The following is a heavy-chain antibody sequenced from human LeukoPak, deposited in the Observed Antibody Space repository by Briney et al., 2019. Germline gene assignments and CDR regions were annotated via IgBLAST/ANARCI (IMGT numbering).Heavy chain of an antibody. D-gene: IGHD2-15*01. J-gene: IGHJ6*03. V-gene: IGHV1-69*13. CDR2: IIPIFGTA. CDR3: ARVLCSGGSCYYYYYMDV. Sequence: SVKVSCKASGGTFSSYAISWVRQAPGQGLELMGGIIPIFGTANYAQKCQGRVTITADESTSTAYMELSSLRSEDTAVYYCARVLCSGGSCYYYYYMDVWGKGTTVTVSS. CDR1: GGTFSSYA.